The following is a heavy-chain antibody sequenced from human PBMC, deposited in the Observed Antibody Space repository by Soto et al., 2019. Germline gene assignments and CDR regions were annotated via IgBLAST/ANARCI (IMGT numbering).Heavy chain of an antibody. V-gene: IGHV4-38-2*02. J-gene: IGHJ4*02. CDR3: ARVRRIGMSGSPGDS. Sequence: SETLSLTCNVSGYAISSGFYWAWIRQPPGKRLEWIGNIYFTGTTSYNPSLKTRVTMSVDTSKNQFSLRLSSVTAADTAVFYCARVRRIGMSGSPGDSWGQGTQVTVSS. CDR2: IYFTGTT. CDR1: GYAISSGFY. D-gene: IGHD3-10*01.